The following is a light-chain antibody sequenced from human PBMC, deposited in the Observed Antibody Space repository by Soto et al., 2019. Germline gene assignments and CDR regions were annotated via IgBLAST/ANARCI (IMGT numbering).Light chain of an antibody. CDR1: QTISSW. CDR2: KAS. Sequence: DIQMTQSPSTLSASVGDSVTITCRASQTISSWLAWYQQKPGKAPKLLIYKASSLESGVPSRFSGSGSGTEFTLTISSLQPDDFATYYCHQYDSYSTFGQGTRLEIK. V-gene: IGKV1-5*03. J-gene: IGKJ5*01. CDR3: HQYDSYST.